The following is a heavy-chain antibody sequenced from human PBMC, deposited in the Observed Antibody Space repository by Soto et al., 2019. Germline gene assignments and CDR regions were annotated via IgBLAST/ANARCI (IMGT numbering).Heavy chain of an antibody. CDR2: IYNTGST. CDR1: GGSISGYY. D-gene: IGHD3-3*01. CDR3: ARVGITIFGVVVDY. Sequence: SETLSLTCTVAGGSISGYYWSWIRPPPGKGLGWIGYIYNTGSTYYNPSLKSRVTISVDTSKNQFSLKLSSVTAADTAVYYCARVGITIFGVVVDYWGQGTLVTVSS. V-gene: IGHV4-59*08. J-gene: IGHJ4*02.